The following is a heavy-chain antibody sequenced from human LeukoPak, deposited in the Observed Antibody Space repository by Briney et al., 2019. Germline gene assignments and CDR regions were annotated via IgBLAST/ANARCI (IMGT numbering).Heavy chain of an antibody. CDR3: ATGTGYSSGWYVN. CDR2: INPNNGGT. CDR1: GYTFTGYY. D-gene: IGHD6-19*01. J-gene: IGHJ4*02. Sequence: ASVKVSCKASGYTFTGYYIHWVRQAPGQGLEWMGRINPNNGGTNYAQKFQGRVTMTEDTSTDTAYMELSSLRSEDTAVYYCATGTGYSSGWYVNWGQGTLVTVSS. V-gene: IGHV1-2*06.